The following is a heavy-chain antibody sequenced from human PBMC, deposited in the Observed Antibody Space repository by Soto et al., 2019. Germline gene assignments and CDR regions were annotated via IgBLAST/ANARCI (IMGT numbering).Heavy chain of an antibody. Sequence: GGSLRLSCAASGFTFSSSWMHWVRQAPGKGLVWVSRINGDGRSTYYADSVKGRFTISRDNSKNTLYLQMNSLRAEDTAVYYCAKGMYYYDSSGYSISGGTFRYWGQGTLVTVSS. J-gene: IGHJ4*02. CDR3: AKGMYYYDSSGYSISGGTFRY. D-gene: IGHD3-22*01. CDR1: GFTFSSSW. CDR2: INGDGRST. V-gene: IGHV3-74*01.